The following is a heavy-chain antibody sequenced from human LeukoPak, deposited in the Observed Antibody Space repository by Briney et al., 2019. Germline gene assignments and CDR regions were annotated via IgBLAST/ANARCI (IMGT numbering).Heavy chain of an antibody. CDR1: GYTFTSYD. D-gene: IGHD3-3*01. CDR3: ARGRGPHGDFWSGYYYYYSGMDV. J-gene: IGHJ6*02. CDR2: MNPNSGNT. V-gene: IGHV1-8*01. Sequence: ASVKVSCKASGYTFTSYDINWVRQATGQGLEWMGWMNPNSGNTGYGQEFQGRVTMTRNTSISTAYMELSSLRSEDTAVYYCARGRGPHGDFWSGYYYYYSGMDVWGQGTTATVSS.